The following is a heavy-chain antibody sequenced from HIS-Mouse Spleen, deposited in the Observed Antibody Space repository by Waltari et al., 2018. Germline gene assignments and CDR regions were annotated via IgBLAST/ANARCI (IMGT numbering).Heavy chain of an antibody. V-gene: IGHV4-39*01. D-gene: IGHD6-19*01. CDR1: GGSISRSGYY. J-gene: IGHJ4*02. Sequence: QLQLQESGPGLVKPSETLSLTCTVPGGSISRSGYYWGWIRQPPGKGLEWIGSIYYSGRTYYNPSLKSRVTISVDTSKNQFSLKLSSVTAADTAVYYCARRRGWFDYWGQGTLVTVSS. CDR2: IYYSGRT. CDR3: ARRRGWFDY.